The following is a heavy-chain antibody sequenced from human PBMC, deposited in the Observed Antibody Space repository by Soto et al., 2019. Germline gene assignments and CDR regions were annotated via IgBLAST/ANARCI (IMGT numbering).Heavy chain of an antibody. CDR3: AREPSAARLDY. CDR1: GGTFSSYA. Sequence: QVQLVQSGAEVKKPGSSVKVSCKASGGTFSSYAISWVRQAPGHGLEWMGGIIPIFGTANYAQKFQARVTLTADKSTSTANMELSSLRSQDTDEYSCAREPSAARLDYWGQGTLVTVSS. D-gene: IGHD6-6*01. V-gene: IGHV1-69*06. J-gene: IGHJ4*02. CDR2: IIPIFGTA.